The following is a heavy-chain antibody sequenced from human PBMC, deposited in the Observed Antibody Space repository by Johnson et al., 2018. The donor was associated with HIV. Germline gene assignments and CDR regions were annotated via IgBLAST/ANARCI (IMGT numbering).Heavy chain of an antibody. V-gene: IGHV3-74*02. CDR2: INSDGGST. CDR3: ANEGLQFLEWLPHDAFDI. D-gene: IGHD3-3*01. Sequence: VQLVESGGGLVQPGGSQRLSCAVSGFTFNTYWMHWVRQAPGKGLVWVARINSDGGSTSYVDSVKGRFTISRDNARNTLYLQMNSLRADDTAVYYCANEGLQFLEWLPHDAFDIWGQGTMVTVSS. J-gene: IGHJ3*02. CDR1: GFTFNTYW.